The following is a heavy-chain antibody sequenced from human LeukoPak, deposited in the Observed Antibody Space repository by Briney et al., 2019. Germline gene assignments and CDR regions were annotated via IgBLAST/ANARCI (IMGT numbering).Heavy chain of an antibody. V-gene: IGHV3-7*01. D-gene: IGHD6-13*01. CDR1: GFTFSGYW. J-gene: IGHJ4*02. Sequence: PGGSLRLSCAAYGFTFSGYWMHWVRQAPGKGLEWVANLKQDGSEKHFADSVKGRFTISRDNAENSLYLQMNSLRAEDTAMYYCARGTIAAPGTDYCGQGTLVTVSS. CDR3: ARGTIAAPGTDY. CDR2: LKQDGSEK.